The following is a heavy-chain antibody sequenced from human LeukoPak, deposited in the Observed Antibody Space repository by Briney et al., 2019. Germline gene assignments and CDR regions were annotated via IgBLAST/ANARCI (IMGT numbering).Heavy chain of an antibody. CDR2: IYHSGST. CDR1: GGSIRSYY. V-gene: IGHV4-4*02. Sequence: SETLSLTCTVSGGSIRSYYWSWVRQPPGKGLEWIGEIYHSGSTNYNPSLKSRVTISVDKSKNQFSLKLSSVTAADTAVYYCARVTARYFDYWGQGTLVTVSS. D-gene: IGHD1-14*01. J-gene: IGHJ4*02. CDR3: ARVTARYFDY.